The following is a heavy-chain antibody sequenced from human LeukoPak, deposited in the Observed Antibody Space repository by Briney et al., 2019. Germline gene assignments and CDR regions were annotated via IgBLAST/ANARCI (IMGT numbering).Heavy chain of an antibody. CDR3: ARRVASGYDTFDI. Sequence: GSLRLSCAASGFTFSSYSMNWVRQAPGKGLEWVSSISSSSSYIYYADSVKGRFTISRDNAKNSLYLQMNSLRAEDTAAYYCARRVASGYDTFDIWGQGTMVTVSS. J-gene: IGHJ3*02. V-gene: IGHV3-21*01. CDR1: GFTFSSYS. D-gene: IGHD3-10*01. CDR2: ISSSSSYI.